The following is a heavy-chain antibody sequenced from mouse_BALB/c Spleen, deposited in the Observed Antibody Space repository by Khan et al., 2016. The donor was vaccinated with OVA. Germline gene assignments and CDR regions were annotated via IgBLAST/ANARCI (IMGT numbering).Heavy chain of an antibody. CDR2: TSDGGSYT. CDR1: GFTFSDYY. Sequence: EVELVESGGGLVKPGGSLKLSCAASGFTFSDYYMYRDRQTPEKRLEWVATTSDGGSYTYYPDSVKGRFTISRANAKNNLYLHMSSLRSEDAAIYYCTRGGYGVFSCRGQGTLVTVSA. J-gene: IGHJ3*01. CDR3: TRGGYGVFSC. D-gene: IGHD2-14*01. V-gene: IGHV5-4*02.